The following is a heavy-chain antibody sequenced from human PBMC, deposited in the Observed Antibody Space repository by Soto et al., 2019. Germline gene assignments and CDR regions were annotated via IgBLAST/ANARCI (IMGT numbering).Heavy chain of an antibody. V-gene: IGHV3-33*01. CDR2: IWYDGSTK. CDR3: ARQHYDFWSGYYPTFGYYMDV. D-gene: IGHD3-3*01. J-gene: IGHJ6*03. CDR1: GFTFSSYG. Sequence: GGSLRLSCAASGFTFSSYGMHWVRQAPGKGLEWVAVIWYDGSTKYYADSVKGRFTISRDNSRNTLYLQMNSLRAEDTAVYYCARQHYDFWSGYYPTFGYYMDVWGKGTTVTVSS.